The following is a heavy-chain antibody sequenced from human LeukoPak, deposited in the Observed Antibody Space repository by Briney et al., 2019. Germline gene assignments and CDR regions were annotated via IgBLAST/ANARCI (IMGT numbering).Heavy chain of an antibody. J-gene: IGHJ4*02. Sequence: GGSLRLSCAASGFTFSSSAMSWVRQAPGKGLEWVAYIKKTGSETYYVDSVKGRFTITRDNTRSSLFLQMYSLRAEDTAVYFCAREDGYCSGGNCYSYFDSWGQGTLVTVSS. CDR2: IKKTGSET. CDR3: AREDGYCSGGNCYSYFDS. D-gene: IGHD2-15*01. V-gene: IGHV3-7*01. CDR1: GFTFSSSA.